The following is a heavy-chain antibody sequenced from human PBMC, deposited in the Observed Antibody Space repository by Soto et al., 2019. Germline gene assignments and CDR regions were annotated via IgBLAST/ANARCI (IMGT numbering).Heavy chain of an antibody. V-gene: IGHV3-15*01. CDR3: TTVSRSDPRFLEWSYPDYYYYGMDV. J-gene: IGHJ6*02. CDR1: GFTFSNAW. CDR2: IKSKTDGGTT. Sequence: GGSLRLSCAASGFTFSNAWMSWVRQAPGKGLEWVGRIKSKTDGGTTDYAAPVKGRFTISRDDSKNTLYLQMNSLKTEDTAVYYCTTVSRSDPRFLEWSYPDYYYYGMDVWGQGTTVTVS. D-gene: IGHD3-3*01.